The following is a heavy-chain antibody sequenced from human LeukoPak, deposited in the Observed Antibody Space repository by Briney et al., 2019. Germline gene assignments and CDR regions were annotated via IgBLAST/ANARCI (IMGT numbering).Heavy chain of an antibody. CDR2: IKSITDGGTT. V-gene: IGHV3-15*01. CDR1: GFTFSNAW. D-gene: IGHD3-22*01. CDR3: TTERTGYYYDSSGYREIYYFDY. Sequence: GGSLRLSCAASGFTFSNAWMSWVRQAPGKGLEWVGRIKSITDGGTTDYAAPVKGRFTISRDDSKNTLYLQMNSLKTEDTAVYYCTTERTGYYYDSSGYREIYYFDYWGQGTLVTISS. J-gene: IGHJ4*02.